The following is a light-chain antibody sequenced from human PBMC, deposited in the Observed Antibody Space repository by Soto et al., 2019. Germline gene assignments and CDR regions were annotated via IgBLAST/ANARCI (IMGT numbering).Light chain of an antibody. CDR3: QKYNSAPWT. V-gene: IGKV3-20*01. Sequence: EIVLTQSPGTLSLSPGERATLSCRASQSVSSSFLAWYQQQPGQAPRLLIYGASTRATGVPDRFSGSGSGTDFTLTISSLEPEDFAIYYCQKYNSAPWTFGQGTKVEIK. CDR2: GAS. CDR1: QSVSSSF. J-gene: IGKJ1*01.